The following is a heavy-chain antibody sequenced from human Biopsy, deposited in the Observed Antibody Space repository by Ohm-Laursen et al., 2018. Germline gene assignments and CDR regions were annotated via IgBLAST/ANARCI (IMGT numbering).Heavy chain of an antibody. J-gene: IGHJ6*02. CDR3: ARATNSTGWPYYYFYGMDV. Sequence: SETLSLTCTASGGSISSDYWSWIRQTPGKGLEWIGYIYYSGSTNYNPSLKSRVTISVDTSKNQFSLRLNSVTAADTAVYYCARATNSTGWPYYYFYGMDVWGQGTTVTASS. CDR1: GGSISSDY. V-gene: IGHV4-59*01. D-gene: IGHD2/OR15-2a*01. CDR2: IYYSGST.